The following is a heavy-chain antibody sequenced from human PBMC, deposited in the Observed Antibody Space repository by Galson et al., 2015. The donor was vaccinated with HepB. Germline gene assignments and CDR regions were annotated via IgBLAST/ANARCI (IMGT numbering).Heavy chain of an antibody. V-gene: IGHV3-33*01. CDR3: ARGGPSGSWHYHWYFDL. J-gene: IGHJ2*01. Sequence: SLRLSCAASGFTFSSYGMHWVRQAPGKGLEWVAVIWYDGGNKYYADSVKGRFTISRDNSKNTLYLQMNSLRAEDTAVYYCARGGPSGSWHYHWYFDLWGRGTLVTVSS. D-gene: IGHD6-13*01. CDR2: IWYDGGNK. CDR1: GFTFSSYG.